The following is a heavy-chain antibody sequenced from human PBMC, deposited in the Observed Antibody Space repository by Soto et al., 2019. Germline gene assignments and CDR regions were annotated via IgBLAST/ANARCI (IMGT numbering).Heavy chain of an antibody. D-gene: IGHD5-18*01. CDR2: ISYDGSNK. CDR1: GFTFSSYA. V-gene: IGHV3-30-3*01. Sequence: QVQLVESGGGVVQPGRSLRLSCAASGFTFSSYAMHWVRQAPGKGLECVAVISYDGSNKYYADSVKGRFTISRDNSKNSMELQMNSRSAEDAAVYYCARDGDIGYSYGQCGLFDYGGRRTLV. J-gene: IGHJ4*02. CDR3: ARDGDIGYSYGQCGLFDY.